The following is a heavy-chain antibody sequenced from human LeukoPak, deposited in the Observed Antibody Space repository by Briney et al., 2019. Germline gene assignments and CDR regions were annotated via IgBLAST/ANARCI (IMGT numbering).Heavy chain of an antibody. V-gene: IGHV4-34*01. D-gene: IGHD1-1*01. CDR3: AGATTTGTERAFHY. J-gene: IGHJ4*02. CDR1: GESITAYY. Sequence: PSETLSLTCAVYGESITAYYWTWIRQPPGKRLEWIGEVCHSGSTNYNPSLKSRVTMSVDMSKNQFSLKLNSVTAADTAVYYCAGATTTGTERAFHYWAQGNLVPVSS. CDR2: VCHSGST.